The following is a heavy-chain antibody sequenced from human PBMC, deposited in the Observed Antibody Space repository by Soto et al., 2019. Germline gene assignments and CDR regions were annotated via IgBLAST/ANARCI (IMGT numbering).Heavy chain of an antibody. D-gene: IGHD3-16*01. Sequence: GGSLRLSCAASGFTLSNFWMHWVRQAPGKGLEWVSRINSDGRSTSYVDSVKGRFTISRDNANNTLYLEMNSLRAEDTAVYYCARERRSGWGGQRWSSAFDIWGQGTMVTVSS. CDR2: INSDGRST. V-gene: IGHV3-74*01. CDR3: ARERRSGWGGQRWSSAFDI. CDR1: GFTLSNFW. J-gene: IGHJ3*02.